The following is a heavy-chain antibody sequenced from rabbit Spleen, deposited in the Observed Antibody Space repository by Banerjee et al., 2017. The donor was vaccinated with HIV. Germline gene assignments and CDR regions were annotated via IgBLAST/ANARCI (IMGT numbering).Heavy chain of an antibody. D-gene: IGHD8-1*01. V-gene: IGHV1S40*01. CDR1: GFSLNSGYY. J-gene: IGHJ6*01. CDR2: IYAGSNGLT. CDR3: ARDTGSSFSSYGMDL. Sequence: QSLEESGGGLVKPGASLTLTCKASGFSLNSGYYMCWVRQAPGKGLEWIACIYAGSNGLTYYASWAKGRFTISKTSSTTVTLQMTSLTAADTATYFCARDTGSSFSSYGMDLWGPGTLVTVS.